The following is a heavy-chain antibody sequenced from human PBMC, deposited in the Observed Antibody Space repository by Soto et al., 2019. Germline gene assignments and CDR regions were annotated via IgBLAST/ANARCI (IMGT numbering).Heavy chain of an antibody. CDR3: AKSLSTAVNYGLDV. D-gene: IGHD2-2*01. V-gene: IGHV3-23*01. CDR1: GFTFSDNA. CDR2: ISDDGDST. J-gene: IGHJ6*02. Sequence: LRLSCGASGFTFSDNAMTWVRQAPGKGLEWVSSISDDGDSTYYADSVKGRFAVSRDNSKNTLFLHMNSLGAEDTAVYYCAKSLSTAVNYGLDVWGQGTSVTVSS.